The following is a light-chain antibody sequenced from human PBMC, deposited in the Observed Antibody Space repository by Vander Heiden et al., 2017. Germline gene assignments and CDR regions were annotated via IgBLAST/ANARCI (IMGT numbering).Light chain of an antibody. CDR1: QSGSSSY. V-gene: IGKV3-20*01. J-gene: IGKJ2*01. Sequence: EIVLTPSPGTPSLSPGESGVLSCRDSQSGSSSYLAWYQQKPGQAPRLLIYGASSRDTGIPDRFSGSGSGTDFTLTISRLEPEDFAVYYCQQYDSCPRTFGQGTKLEIK. CDR2: GAS. CDR3: QQYDSCPRT.